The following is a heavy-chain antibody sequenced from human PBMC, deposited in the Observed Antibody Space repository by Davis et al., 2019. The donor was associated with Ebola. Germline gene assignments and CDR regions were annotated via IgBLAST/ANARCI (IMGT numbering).Heavy chain of an antibody. CDR1: GNSFTSHW. CDR3: ASLRRTITGMDDGFDI. Sequence: GESLKISCKDSGNSFTSHWIGWVRQMPGKGLEWMGLIYTGDSDTRYSPSFQGQVTISADKSMKTAFLQWSSLKASDSGMYYCASLRRTITGMDDGFDIWGQGTMVTVSS. V-gene: IGHV5-51*01. CDR2: IYTGDSDT. J-gene: IGHJ3*02. D-gene: IGHD2-8*02.